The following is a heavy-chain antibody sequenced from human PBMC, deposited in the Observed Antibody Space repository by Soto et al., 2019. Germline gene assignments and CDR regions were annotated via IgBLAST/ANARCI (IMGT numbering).Heavy chain of an antibody. CDR2: IYYSGST. J-gene: IGHJ5*02. Sequence: SETLSLTCTVPGGSISSYYWGWIRQPPGKGLEWIGSIYYSGSTYYNPSLKSRVTISVDTSKNQFSLKLSSVTAADTAVYYCARQQLVFGWFDPWGQGTLVTVSS. CDR3: ARQQLVFGWFDP. V-gene: IGHV4-39*01. CDR1: GGSISSYY. D-gene: IGHD6-6*01.